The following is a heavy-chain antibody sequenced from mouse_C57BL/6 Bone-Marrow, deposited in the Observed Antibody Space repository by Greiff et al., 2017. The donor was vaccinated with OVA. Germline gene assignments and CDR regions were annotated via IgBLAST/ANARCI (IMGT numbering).Heavy chain of an antibody. D-gene: IGHD1-1*01. CDR3: ARDPFTTVVYWYFDV. J-gene: IGHJ1*03. V-gene: IGHV5-4*01. CDR2: ISDGGSYT. Sequence: EVQGVESGGGLVKPGGSLKLSCAASGFTFSSYAMSWVRQTPEKRLEWVATISDGGSYTYYPDNVKGRFTISRDNAKNNLYLQMSHLKSEDTAMYYCARDPFTTVVYWYFDVWGTGTTVTVSS. CDR1: GFTFSSYA.